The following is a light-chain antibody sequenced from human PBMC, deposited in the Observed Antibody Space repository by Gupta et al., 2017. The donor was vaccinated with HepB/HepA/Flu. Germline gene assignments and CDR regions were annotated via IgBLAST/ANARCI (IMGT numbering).Light chain of an antibody. CDR1: RSNIGSNT. CDR3: AAWDDSLRGVV. Sequence: QSVLTQTPSASGTPGQRVTISCSGSRSNIGSNTVNWYQQFPGTAPKLLMYRNNQRPSGVPDRFSGSKSGTSASLAISGLQSDDEADYYCAAWDDSLRGVVFGGGTKVTVL. V-gene: IGLV1-44*01. CDR2: RNN. J-gene: IGLJ2*01.